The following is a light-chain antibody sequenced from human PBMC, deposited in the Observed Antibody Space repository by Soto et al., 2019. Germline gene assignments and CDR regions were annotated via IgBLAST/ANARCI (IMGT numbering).Light chain of an antibody. CDR1: QSLLHSNGYNY. CDR3: MQSLQSPYT. Sequence: EIVMTQSPVSLPVTPGEPASISCSSSQSLLHSNGYNYLDWYLQRPGQSPRLLIYFGSNRASGVSDRFSGSGSGTDFTLNIRKVGAEDVGVYYCMQSLQSPYTFGPGTKVEIK. V-gene: IGKV2-28*01. CDR2: FGS. J-gene: IGKJ2*01.